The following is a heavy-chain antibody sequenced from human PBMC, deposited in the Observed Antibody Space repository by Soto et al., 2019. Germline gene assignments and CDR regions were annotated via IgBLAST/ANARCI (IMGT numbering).Heavy chain of an antibody. V-gene: IGHV1-46*01. J-gene: IGHJ4*02. Sequence: QVQLVQSGAEVKKPGASVKVSCKASGYTFTSYYMHWVRQAPGQGLEWMGIINPSGGSTSYAQKSKGRVTMHMDSATSAVYMELSSLRSEDTAVYYCARDPPPSGGLGDWGQGTLVTVSS. CDR1: GYTFTSYY. CDR2: INPSGGST. D-gene: IGHD3-10*01. CDR3: ARDPPPSGGLGD.